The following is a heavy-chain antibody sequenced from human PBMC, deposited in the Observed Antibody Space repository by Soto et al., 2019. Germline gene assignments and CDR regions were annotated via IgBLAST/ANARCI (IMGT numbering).Heavy chain of an antibody. CDR1: GVTFSSYG. CDR3: AKDSRSVDVWSAWDYYYGMDV. J-gene: IGHJ6*02. D-gene: IGHD3-3*01. Sequence: LRLSWSASGVTFSSYGMHWVSQAPVKVLEWVAVISYDGSNKYYADSVKGRFTISRDNSKNTLYLQMNSLRAEDTAVYYCAKDSRSVDVWSAWDYYYGMDVWGQGTTVTVSS. CDR2: ISYDGSNK. V-gene: IGHV3-30*18.